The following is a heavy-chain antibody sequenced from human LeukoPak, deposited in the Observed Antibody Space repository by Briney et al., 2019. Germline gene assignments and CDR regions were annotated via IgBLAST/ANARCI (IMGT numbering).Heavy chain of an antibody. CDR2: MNPNSGNT. Sequence: ASVKVSCKASGYTFTSYDINWVRQATGQGLEWMGWMNPNSGNTGYAQKFQGRVTITRNTSISTAYMELSSLRSEDTAVYCCAGGSTSSGFDPWGQGTLVTVSS. V-gene: IGHV1-8*03. CDR1: GYTFTSYD. D-gene: IGHD2-2*01. CDR3: AGGSTSSGFDP. J-gene: IGHJ5*02.